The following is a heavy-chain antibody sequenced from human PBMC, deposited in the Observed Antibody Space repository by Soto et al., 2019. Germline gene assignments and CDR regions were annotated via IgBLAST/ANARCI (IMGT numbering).Heavy chain of an antibody. V-gene: IGHV3-7*01. CDR3: ARDSRYYDFWSGYYRLDY. J-gene: IGHJ4*02. D-gene: IGHD3-3*01. Sequence: GVSLRLSCAASGFTFSSYWMSWVRQAPGKGLEWVANIKQDGSEKYYVDSVKGRFTISRDNAKNSLYLQMNSLRAEDTAVYYCARDSRYYDFWSGYYRLDYWGQGTLVTVSS. CDR1: GFTFSSYW. CDR2: IKQDGSEK.